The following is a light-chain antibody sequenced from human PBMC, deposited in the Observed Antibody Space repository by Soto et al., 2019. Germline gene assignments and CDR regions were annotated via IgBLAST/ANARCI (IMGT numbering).Light chain of an antibody. CDR3: QQRSNWRT. CDR2: DAS. CDR1: QSVSSY. J-gene: IGKJ1*01. V-gene: IGKV3-11*01. Sequence: EIVLTQSPATLSLSPGERATLSCRASQSVSSYLAWYQQKPGQAPRLLIYDASNRATGIPARFSGSGSGTDFTLTISRLEPEDFAVYYCQQRSNWRTFGQGTKVDIX.